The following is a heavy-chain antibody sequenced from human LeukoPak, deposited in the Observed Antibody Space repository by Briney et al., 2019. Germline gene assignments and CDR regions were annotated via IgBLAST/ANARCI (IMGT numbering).Heavy chain of an antibody. Sequence: QSGGSLTLSCAASGFTLSSYGMLWVRQAPGKGLEGVAFIWYDGSNKYYADSVKGRFTISRDNSKNTLYLQMNSLRAEDTAVYYCARDGETYYYDSSGYYPDYWGQGTLVTVSS. D-gene: IGHD3-22*01. CDR1: GFTLSSYG. V-gene: IGHV3-33*01. J-gene: IGHJ4*02. CDR2: IWYDGSNK. CDR3: ARDGETYYYDSSGYYPDY.